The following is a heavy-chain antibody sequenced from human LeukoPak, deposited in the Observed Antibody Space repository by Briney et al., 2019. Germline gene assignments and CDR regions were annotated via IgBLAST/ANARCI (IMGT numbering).Heavy chain of an antibody. Sequence: GGSLRLSCAASGFTFSSYAMSWVRQAPGKGLEWVSAISGSGGSTYYADSVKGRFTISRDNSKNTLYVQMNSLRAEDTAVYYCAKDKGSSSWYVAAFDIWGQGTMVTVSS. D-gene: IGHD6-13*01. CDR2: ISGSGGST. V-gene: IGHV3-23*01. J-gene: IGHJ3*02. CDR1: GFTFSSYA. CDR3: AKDKGSSSWYVAAFDI.